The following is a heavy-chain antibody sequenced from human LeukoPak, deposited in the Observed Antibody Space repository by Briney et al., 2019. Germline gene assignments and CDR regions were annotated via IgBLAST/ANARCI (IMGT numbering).Heavy chain of an antibody. CDR2: ISSSGSTI. CDR1: GFTFSDYY. J-gene: IGHJ4*02. CDR3: ARPMVRGVITTPDY. V-gene: IGHV3-11*04. Sequence: GGSLRLSCAASGFTFSDYYMSWIRQAPGKGLEWVSYISSSGSTIYYADSVKGRFTISRDNAKNSLYLQMNSLRAEDTAVYYCARPMVRGVITTPDYWGQGTLVTVSS. D-gene: IGHD3-10*01.